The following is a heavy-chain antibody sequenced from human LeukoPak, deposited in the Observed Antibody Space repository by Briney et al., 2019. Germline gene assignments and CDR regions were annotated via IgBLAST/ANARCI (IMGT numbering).Heavy chain of an antibody. D-gene: IGHD2-2*01. Sequence: GGSLRLSCAASGFTFSSYAMSWVRQAPGRGLEWVANIKQDGSEKYYVDSVKGRFTISRDNAKNSLYLQMNSLRAEDTAVYYCAKTACSSTSCRPYYYYYMDVWGKGTTVTVSS. J-gene: IGHJ6*03. CDR1: GFTFSSYA. CDR3: AKTACSSTSCRPYYYYYMDV. CDR2: IKQDGSEK. V-gene: IGHV3-7*01.